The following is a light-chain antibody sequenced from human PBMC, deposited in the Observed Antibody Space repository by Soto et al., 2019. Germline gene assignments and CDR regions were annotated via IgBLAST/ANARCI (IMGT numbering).Light chain of an antibody. Sequence: EIVLTQSPGTLSLSPGERATLSCRASQSVNNNYLAWYHQKPGQAPRLLIYAASSRATGAPDRFSGSGSGTDFTLTISRLEPEDFAVYYCQQFGSSPLTFGGGTKVDIK. V-gene: IGKV3-20*01. CDR2: AAS. J-gene: IGKJ4*01. CDR3: QQFGSSPLT. CDR1: QSVNNNY.